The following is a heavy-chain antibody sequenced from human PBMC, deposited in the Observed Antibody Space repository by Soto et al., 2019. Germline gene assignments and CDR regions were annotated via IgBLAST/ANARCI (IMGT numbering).Heavy chain of an antibody. Sequence: PSETLSLTCTVSGGSISSYYWSWIRQPPGKGLEWIGYIYYSGSTNYNPSLKSRVTISVDTSKNQFSLKLSSVAAADTAVYYCARCPSYEYSSSSVPFDYWGQGTLVTVSS. V-gene: IGHV4-59*01. D-gene: IGHD6-6*01. CDR1: GGSISSYY. CDR2: IYYSGST. J-gene: IGHJ4*02. CDR3: ARCPSYEYSSSSVPFDY.